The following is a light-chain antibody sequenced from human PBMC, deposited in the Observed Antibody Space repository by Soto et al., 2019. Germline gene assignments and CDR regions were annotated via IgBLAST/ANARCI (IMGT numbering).Light chain of an antibody. Sequence: EIVLTQSPGTLSLSPGERATLSCRASQSVSSSYLAWYQQKSGQAPRRLIYGASTRATGIPDRFSGSGSGTDFTLTISRLEPEDFAVYYCQQYGSSPPRAFGQGTKVEIK. CDR1: QSVSSSY. CDR2: GAS. V-gene: IGKV3-20*01. CDR3: QQYGSSPPRA. J-gene: IGKJ1*01.